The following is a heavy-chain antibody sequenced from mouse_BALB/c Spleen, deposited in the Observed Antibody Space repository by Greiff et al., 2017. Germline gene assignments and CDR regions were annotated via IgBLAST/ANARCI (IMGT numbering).Heavy chain of an antibody. CDR2: IWGGGST. CDR1: GFSLTDYG. J-gene: IGHJ4*01. CDR3: AKEGAVVEDYAMDY. V-gene: IGHV2-6-5*01. D-gene: IGHD1-1*01. Sequence: QVHVKQSGPGLVAPSQSLSITCTVSGFSLTDYGVSWIRQPPGKGLEWLGVIWGGGSTYYNSALKSRLSISKDNSKSQVFLKMNSLQTDDTAMYYCAKEGAVVEDYAMDYWGQGTSVTVSS.